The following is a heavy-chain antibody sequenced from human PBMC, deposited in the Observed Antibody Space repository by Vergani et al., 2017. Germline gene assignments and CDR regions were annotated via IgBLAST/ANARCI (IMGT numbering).Heavy chain of an antibody. Sequence: QVQLVESGGGVVQPGRSLRLSCAASGFTFSSYTMHWVRQAPGKGLEWVAVISHDGTNKYYADSVKGRFTISRDNSKNTLYLQMNSLRAEDTAVYYCAKSEWVATIDYWGQGTLVTVSS. CDR2: ISHDGTNK. CDR1: GFTFSSYT. CDR3: AKSEWVATIDY. V-gene: IGHV3-30-3*02. J-gene: IGHJ4*02. D-gene: IGHD5-12*01.